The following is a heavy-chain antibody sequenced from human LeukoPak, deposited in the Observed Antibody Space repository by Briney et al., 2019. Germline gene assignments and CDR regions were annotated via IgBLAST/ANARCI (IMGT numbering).Heavy chain of an antibody. J-gene: IGHJ4*02. D-gene: IGHD3-10*01. V-gene: IGHV3-23*01. CDR1: GFTFSSYA. Sequence: GGSLRLSCAASGFTFSSYAMTWVRQAPGKGLEWVSSISGSGGSTYYADSVKGRFTISRDNSKNTLYLQMNSLRAEDTAVYYCAKDYYALLWFGEFNRKYYFDYWGQGTLVTVSS. CDR2: ISGSGGST. CDR3: AKDYYALLWFGEFNRKYYFDY.